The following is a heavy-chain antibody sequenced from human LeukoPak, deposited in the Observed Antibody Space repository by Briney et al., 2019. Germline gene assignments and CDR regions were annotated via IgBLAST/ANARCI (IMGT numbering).Heavy chain of an antibody. Sequence: SVKVSCTASGGTFRSYAISWVRQAPGQGLEWLGRIIPLLGIANYAQKFQGRVTITADNSTSTAYLELSSLRSEHTAVYYCASDLRVDTAMVKPFDIWGQGTMVTVSS. J-gene: IGHJ3*02. CDR1: GGTFRSYA. D-gene: IGHD5-18*01. CDR3: ASDLRVDTAMVKPFDI. V-gene: IGHV1-69*04. CDR2: IIPLLGIA.